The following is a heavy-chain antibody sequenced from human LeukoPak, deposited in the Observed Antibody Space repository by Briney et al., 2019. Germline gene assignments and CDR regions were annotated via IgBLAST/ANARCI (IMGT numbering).Heavy chain of an antibody. J-gene: IGHJ1*01. CDR1: GYTLTTYC. V-gene: IGHV5-51*01. Sequence: PGESLRISCQGSGYTLTTYCVGWVRQMPGRGLEWMGIIYPGDSDTRYSPSFQCQVTISADKSINTAYLRWSSLKASDTAMYYCARSPCGGDSYSGHFQHWGHGTLATVSS. CDR3: ARSPCGGDSYSGHFQH. CDR2: IYPGDSDT. D-gene: IGHD2-21*02.